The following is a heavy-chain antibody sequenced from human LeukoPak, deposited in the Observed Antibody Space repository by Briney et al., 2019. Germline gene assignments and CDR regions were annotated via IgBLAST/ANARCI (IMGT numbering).Heavy chain of an antibody. V-gene: IGHV1-46*01. J-gene: IGHJ4*02. CDR3: ARGTTDAY. CDR2: INPSGGST. D-gene: IGHD1-1*01. CDR1: GYTFTSYY. Sequence: ASVKVSCKASGYTFTSYYIDWVRQAPRQGLEWMGVINPSGGSTRYAQKFQGRVTMTGDPSTRTVYMEPSSLTSDDTAVYYCARGTTDAYWGQGTPVTVSS.